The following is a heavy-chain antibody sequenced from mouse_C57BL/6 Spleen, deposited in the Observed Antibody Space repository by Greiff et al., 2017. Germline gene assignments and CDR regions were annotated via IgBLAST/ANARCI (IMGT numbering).Heavy chain of an antibody. V-gene: IGHV1-26*01. CDR1: GYTFTDYY. Sequence: VQLKQSGPELVKPGASVKISCKASGYTFTDYYMNWVKQSHGKSLEWIGDINPNNGGTSYNQKFKGKATLTVDKSSSTAYMELRSLTSEDSAVYYCARRAISRGLSNLDYWGQGTTLTVSS. CDR2: INPNNGGT. CDR3: ARRAISRGLSNLDY. J-gene: IGHJ2*01. D-gene: IGHD2-5*01.